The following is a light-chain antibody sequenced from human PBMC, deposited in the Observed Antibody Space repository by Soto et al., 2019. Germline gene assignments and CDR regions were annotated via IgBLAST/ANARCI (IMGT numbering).Light chain of an antibody. CDR2: AAS. J-gene: IGKJ5*01. CDR1: QGISTY. CDR3: QQLNSYPIT. V-gene: IGKV1-9*01. Sequence: DIQLTQSPSFLSASAGDRVTITSRASQGISTYLAWYQQKPGKAPKLLIYAASTLQSGVPSRFSGSGSGTDFTLTISSLQPEDFATYFRQQLNSYPITFGQGTRLEIK.